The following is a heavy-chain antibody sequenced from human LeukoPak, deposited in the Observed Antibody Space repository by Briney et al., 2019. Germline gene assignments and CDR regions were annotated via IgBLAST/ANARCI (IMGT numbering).Heavy chain of an antibody. V-gene: IGHV3-74*01. CDR3: ARGTSRYMDV. CDR1: GFAFSDYW. CDR2: INSGGSSR. J-gene: IGHJ6*03. D-gene: IGHD1/OR15-1a*01. Sequence: GGSLRLSCAASGFAFSDYWMHWVRQVPGKGLVWVSRINSGGSSRSSADSVKGRFTISRDNGKNTPYLQVSSLSAEDTAVYYCARGTSRYMDVWGKGTTVTVSS.